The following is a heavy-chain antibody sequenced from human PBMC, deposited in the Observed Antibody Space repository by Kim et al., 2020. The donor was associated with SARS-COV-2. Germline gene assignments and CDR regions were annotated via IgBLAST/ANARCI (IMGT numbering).Heavy chain of an antibody. J-gene: IGHJ4*02. Sequence: GGSLRLSCAASGFTFNNAWMTWVRQAPGKGLEWVGRIKSKTDGGTTDYAAPVKGRFTIPRDDSKNTLYPQMNSLKTEDTAVYYCTTDSSGYYYRLGGDYWGQGTLVTVSS. V-gene: IGHV3-15*01. CDR1: GFTFNNAW. CDR2: IKSKTDGGTT. D-gene: IGHD3-22*01. CDR3: TTDSSGYYYRLGGDY.